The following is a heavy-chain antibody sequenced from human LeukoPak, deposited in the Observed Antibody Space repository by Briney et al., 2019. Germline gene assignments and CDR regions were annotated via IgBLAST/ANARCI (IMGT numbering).Heavy chain of an antibody. D-gene: IGHD3-9*01. J-gene: IGHJ4*02. Sequence: PGGSLRLSCAASGFTFSDYYTSWIRQAPGKGLEWVSYISSSGSTIYYADSVKGRFTISRDNAKNSLYLQMNSLRAEDTAVYYCAREHYDILTGYSPGYFDYWGQGTLVTVSS. V-gene: IGHV3-11*01. CDR3: AREHYDILTGYSPGYFDY. CDR2: ISSSGSTI. CDR1: GFTFSDYY.